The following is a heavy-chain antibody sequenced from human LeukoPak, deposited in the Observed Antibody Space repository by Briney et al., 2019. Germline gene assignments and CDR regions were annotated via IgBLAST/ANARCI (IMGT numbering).Heavy chain of an antibody. CDR1: GFTFSSYA. CDR2: ISGSGGST. CDR3: AKDSDPWYYDSSGNYDY. Sequence: GGSLRLSCAASGFTFSSYAMSWVRQAPGKGLEWVSAISGSGGSTYYADSVKGRFTISRDNSKNTLYLQMNSLRAEVTAVYYCAKDSDPWYYDSSGNYDYWGQGTLVTVPS. D-gene: IGHD3-22*01. J-gene: IGHJ4*02. V-gene: IGHV3-23*01.